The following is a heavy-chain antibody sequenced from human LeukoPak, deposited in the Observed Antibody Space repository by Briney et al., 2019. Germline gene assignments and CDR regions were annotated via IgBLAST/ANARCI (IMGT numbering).Heavy chain of an antibody. J-gene: IGHJ4*02. Sequence: ASVKVSCKASVYTFTRYDISWVRQAPGQGLEWMGWVSAYNGNTNSAQKLQGRVTMTTDTSTSTAYMELRSLRSDDTAAYYCARGFYDILAGYYEGYFDYWGQGTLVTVSS. CDR2: VSAYNGNT. CDR3: ARGFYDILAGYYEGYFDY. V-gene: IGHV1-18*01. D-gene: IGHD3-9*01. CDR1: VYTFTRYD.